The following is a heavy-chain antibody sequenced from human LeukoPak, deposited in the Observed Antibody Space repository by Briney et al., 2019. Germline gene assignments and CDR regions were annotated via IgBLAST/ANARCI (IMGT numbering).Heavy chain of an antibody. D-gene: IGHD5-12*01. CDR3: ARGYSGYDPFDY. V-gene: IGHV4-59*12. J-gene: IGHJ4*02. CDR1: GGSISSYS. CDR2: ISYSGST. Sequence: PSETLSLTCTVSGGSISSYSWSWIRQPPGKGLEWIGYISYSGSTNYNPSLNSRVTISVDTSKNQFSLKLSSVTAADTAVYYCARGYSGYDPFDYWGQGTLVTVSS.